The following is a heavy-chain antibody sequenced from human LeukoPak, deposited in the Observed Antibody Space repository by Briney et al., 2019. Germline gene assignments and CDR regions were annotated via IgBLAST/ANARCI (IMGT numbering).Heavy chain of an antibody. J-gene: IGHJ6*03. CDR3: SKPAYARYYYYKDG. Sequence: PGGSLRLSCAASGFTFSNYGMTWVRQAPGKGLEWVALISYDGSTKYYADSVKGRFTISRDNSKNTLYLQMNSLRGDDTAVYYCSKPAYARYYYYKDGWGKGTTVTVSS. V-gene: IGHV3-30*18. CDR1: GFTFSNYG. D-gene: IGHD3-16*01. CDR2: ISYDGSTK.